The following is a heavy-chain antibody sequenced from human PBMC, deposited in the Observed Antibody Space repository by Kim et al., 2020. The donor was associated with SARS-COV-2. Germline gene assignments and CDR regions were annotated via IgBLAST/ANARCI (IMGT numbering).Heavy chain of an antibody. CDR2: INHSGST. D-gene: IGHD4-4*01. Sequence: SETLSLTCAVYGGSFSVYYWSWIRQPPGKGLEWIGEINHSGSTNYNPSLKSRVTISVDTSKNQYSLKLSSVTAADTAVYYCARGPGAVRANWFDPWGQGTLVTVSS. CDR1: GGSFSVYY. J-gene: IGHJ5*02. CDR3: ARGPGAVRANWFDP. V-gene: IGHV4-34*01.